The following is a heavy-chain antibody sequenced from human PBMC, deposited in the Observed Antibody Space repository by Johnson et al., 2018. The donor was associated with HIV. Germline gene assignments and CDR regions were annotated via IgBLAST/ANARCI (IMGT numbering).Heavy chain of an antibody. V-gene: IGHV3-53*01. CDR2: IYSGGTT. Sequence: VQLVESGGGVIQTGGSLRLSCAASGFIVSSNYMSWVRQAPGKGLEWFSVIYSGGTTYYADSVKGRFTISRDNSKNTLYLQMISLRAEDTAVYYCAKGKDSSSSYALDIWGQGTMVTVSS. D-gene: IGHD6-13*01. J-gene: IGHJ3*02. CDR1: GFIVSSNY. CDR3: AKGKDSSSSYALDI.